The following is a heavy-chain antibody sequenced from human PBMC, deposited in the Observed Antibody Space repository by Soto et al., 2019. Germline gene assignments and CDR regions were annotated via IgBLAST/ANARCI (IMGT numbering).Heavy chain of an antibody. Sequence: QLQLQESGSGLVKPSQTLSLTCAVSGGSISSGGYSWSWIRQPPGKGLEWIGYIYHSGSTYYNPSLMSRVTIPVDRSKNQLSLKMSSVTAADTAGYYCARGGKTVTTFDYWGQGTLVTVSS. D-gene: IGHD4-17*01. CDR2: IYHSGST. V-gene: IGHV4-30-2*01. J-gene: IGHJ4*02. CDR3: ARGGKTVTTFDY. CDR1: GGSISSGGYS.